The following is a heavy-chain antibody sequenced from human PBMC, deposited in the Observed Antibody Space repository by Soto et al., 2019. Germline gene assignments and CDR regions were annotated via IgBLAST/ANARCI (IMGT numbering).Heavy chain of an antibody. D-gene: IGHD6-19*01. CDR2: IYSGGST. CDR1: GFTVSSNY. J-gene: IGHJ6*02. Sequence: GGSLRLSCAASGFTVSSNYMSWVRQAPGKGLEWVSVIYSGGSTYYADSVKGRFTISRDNSKNTLYLQMNSLRAEDTAVYYCASTPVAGAVGYYYGMDVWGQGTTVTVSS. CDR3: ASTPVAGAVGYYYGMDV. V-gene: IGHV3-53*01.